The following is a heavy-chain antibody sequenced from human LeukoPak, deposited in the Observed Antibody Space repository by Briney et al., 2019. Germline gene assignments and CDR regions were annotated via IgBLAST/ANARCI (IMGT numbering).Heavy chain of an antibody. V-gene: IGHV4-59*08. Sequence: KPSETLSLTCTVSGGSISSYYWSWIRQPPGKGLEWIGYIYYSGSTNYNPSLMSRLTTSVDTSKNQFSLKLNSVTAADTAVYYCARLSIAAAGTYWYFDLWGRGTLVTVSS. CDR1: GGSISSYY. CDR3: ARLSIAAAGTYWYFDL. J-gene: IGHJ2*01. CDR2: IYYSGST. D-gene: IGHD6-13*01.